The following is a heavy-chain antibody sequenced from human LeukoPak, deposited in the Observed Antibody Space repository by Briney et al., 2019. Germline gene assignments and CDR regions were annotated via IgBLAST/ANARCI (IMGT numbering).Heavy chain of an antibody. J-gene: IGHJ5*02. CDR2: IYTSGST. CDR1: GGSISSGSYY. V-gene: IGHV4-61*02. D-gene: IGHD4-17*01. Sequence: SETLSLTCTVSGGSISSGSYYWSWIRQPAGKGLEWIGRIYTSGSTNYNPSLKSRVTISVDTSKNQFSLKLSSVTAADTAVYYCARESAPYGDYESYPWGQGTLVTVSS. CDR3: ARESAPYGDYESYP.